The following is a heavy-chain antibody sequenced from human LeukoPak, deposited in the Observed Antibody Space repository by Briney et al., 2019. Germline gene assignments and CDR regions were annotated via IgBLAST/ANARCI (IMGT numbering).Heavy chain of an antibody. CDR1: GGSISSSDSH. D-gene: IGHD3-10*01. CDR2: ISYRGST. J-gene: IGHJ3*02. V-gene: IGHV4-30-4*02. Sequence: SETLSLTCTVSGGSISSSDSHWSWIRQSPGKGLEWIGYISYRGSTSYNPSLKSRVTISVDTSKNQFSLNLSSVTATDTAVYYCARANYYGSGPETFDIWGQGTMVTVSS. CDR3: ARANYYGSGPETFDI.